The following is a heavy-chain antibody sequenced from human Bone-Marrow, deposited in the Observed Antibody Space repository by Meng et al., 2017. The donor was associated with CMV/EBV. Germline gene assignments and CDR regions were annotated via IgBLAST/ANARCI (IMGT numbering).Heavy chain of an antibody. J-gene: IGHJ4*02. Sequence: SCAASGFTFNNDWMTWVRQAPGKGLEWVGRIKSKTDGGTTDYAAPVKGRFTISRDDSKNTLFLQMNSLKFEDTAVYYCSTQGTVLDYWGQGTLVTVSS. CDR1: GFTFNNDW. D-gene: IGHD3/OR15-3a*01. CDR3: STQGTVLDY. V-gene: IGHV3-15*01. CDR2: IKSKTDGGTT.